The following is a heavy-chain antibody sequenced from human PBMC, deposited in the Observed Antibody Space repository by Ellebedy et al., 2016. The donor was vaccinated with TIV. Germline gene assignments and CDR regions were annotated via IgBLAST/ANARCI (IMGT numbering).Heavy chain of an antibody. CDR3: TRWGGRYGDKNYDL. CDR1: GFTVSSNY. D-gene: IGHD4-17*01. V-gene: IGHV3-53*01. CDR2: IYSGGSA. Sequence: GESLKISCAASGFTVSSNYMNWVRQAPGKWLEWVSVIYSGGSAYYADSVKGRFTISRDNSQNTVYLQMNSLRVEDTAVYYCTRWGGRYGDKNYDLWGRGTLVTVSS. J-gene: IGHJ2*01.